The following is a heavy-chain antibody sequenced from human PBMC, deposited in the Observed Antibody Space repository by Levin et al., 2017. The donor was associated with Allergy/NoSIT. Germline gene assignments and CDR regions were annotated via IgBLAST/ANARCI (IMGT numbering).Heavy chain of an antibody. CDR1: GFTFSTYA. CDR2: ISSSGDST. V-gene: IGHV3-23*01. CDR3: AKDALWSGYPYYFDY. J-gene: IGHJ4*02. Sequence: RGESLKISCAASGFTFSTYAMTWVRQAPGKGLEWVSAISSSGDSTFYADSVKGRFTISRDNSKNTVYLQMNSLRAEDTAVYYCAKDALWSGYPYYFDYWGQGTLVTVSS. D-gene: IGHD3-3*01.